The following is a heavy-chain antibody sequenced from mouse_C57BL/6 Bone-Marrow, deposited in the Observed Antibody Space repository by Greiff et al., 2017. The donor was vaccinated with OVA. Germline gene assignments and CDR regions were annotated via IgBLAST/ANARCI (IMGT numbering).Heavy chain of an antibody. D-gene: IGHD2-2*01. CDR1: GFSLSTSGMG. CDR2: IYWDDDK. Sequence: QVTLKVCGPGILQSSQTLSLTCSFSGFSLSTSGMGVSWIRQPSGKGLEWLAHIYWDDDKRYNPSLKSRLTISKDTSRNQVFLKITSVDTADTATYYCARRLIYYGYDEDAMDYWGQGTSVTVSS. V-gene: IGHV8-12*01. CDR3: ARRLIYYGYDEDAMDY. J-gene: IGHJ4*01.